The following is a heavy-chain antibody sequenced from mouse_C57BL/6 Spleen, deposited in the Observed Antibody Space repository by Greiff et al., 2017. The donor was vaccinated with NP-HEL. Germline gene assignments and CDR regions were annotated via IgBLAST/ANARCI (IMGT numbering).Heavy chain of an antibody. CDR2: INPSSGYT. V-gene: IGHV1-4*01. CDR1: GYTFTSYT. Sequence: QVQLKESGAELARPGASVKMSCKASGYTFTSYTMHWVKQRPGQGLEWIGYINPSSGYTKYNQKFKDKATLTADKSSSTAYMQLSSLTSEDSAVYYCARGRDYSNPDYWGQGTTLTVSS. CDR3: ARGRDYSNPDY. J-gene: IGHJ2*01. D-gene: IGHD2-5*01.